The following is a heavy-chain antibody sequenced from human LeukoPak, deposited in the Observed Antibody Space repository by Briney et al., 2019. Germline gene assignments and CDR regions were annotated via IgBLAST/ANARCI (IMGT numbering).Heavy chain of an antibody. D-gene: IGHD6-19*01. CDR3: ARVDSSDWYMGY. CDR1: GYTFTRDY. Sequence: ASVKVSCKASGYTFTRDYMHWVRQAPAQGLEWMGRINPSGGSTRYAQRFQGRVTMTRDTSTSTVYMELSSLRSEDTAVYYCARVDSSDWYMGYWGQGTLVTVSS. V-gene: IGHV1-46*01. CDR2: INPSGGST. J-gene: IGHJ4*02.